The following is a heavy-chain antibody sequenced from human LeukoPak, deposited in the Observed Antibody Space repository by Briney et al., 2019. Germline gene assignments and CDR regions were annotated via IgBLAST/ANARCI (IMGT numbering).Heavy chain of an antibody. D-gene: IGHD3-3*01. J-gene: IGHJ4*02. V-gene: IGHV3-7*01. CDR1: RFIFTNYF. CDR2: IKHDGSEK. Sequence: GGSLRLSCAASRFIFTNYFMSWVRQAPGKGLEWVASIKHDGSEKYYVDSVRGRFTISRDNTMNSLYLQMSSLRAEDTAVYYCATDRGWRTSGYYLYYFEYWGQGTLVTFSS. CDR3: ATDRGWRTSGYYLYYFEY.